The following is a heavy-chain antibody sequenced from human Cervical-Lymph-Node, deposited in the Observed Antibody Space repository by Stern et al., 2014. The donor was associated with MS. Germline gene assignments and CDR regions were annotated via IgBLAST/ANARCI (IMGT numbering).Heavy chain of an antibody. V-gene: IGHV4-31*03. Sequence: QVQLQESGPGLVKPSQTLSLTCTVSGDSITSGGHYWSWIRQHPGKGLEWIGYIYNSGATFYNPSLKGRVTISLDTSKNKFSLQLSSVTAADTAIYYCASRWSGTYYGQNWFDPWGQGILVTVST. J-gene: IGHJ5*02. CDR3: ASRWSGTYYGQNWFDP. CDR2: IYNSGAT. D-gene: IGHD1-26*01. CDR1: GDSITSGGHY.